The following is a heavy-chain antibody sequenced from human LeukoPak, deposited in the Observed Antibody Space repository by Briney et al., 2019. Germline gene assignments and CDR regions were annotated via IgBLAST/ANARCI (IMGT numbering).Heavy chain of an antibody. CDR1: GFSLSTSGMC. J-gene: IGHJ4*02. V-gene: IGHV2-70*17. CDR3: ARIRSYSTGRYYFDS. D-gene: IGHD6-19*01. CDR2: VDWDGDK. Sequence: SGPTLVNPTQTLTLTCTFSGFSLSTSGMCVSWIRQPPGKALEWLARVDWDGDKFYSTSLKTRLTISKDTSRNQVVLTMTNMDPVDTATYYCARIRSYSTGRYYFDSWGQGTLVTVSS.